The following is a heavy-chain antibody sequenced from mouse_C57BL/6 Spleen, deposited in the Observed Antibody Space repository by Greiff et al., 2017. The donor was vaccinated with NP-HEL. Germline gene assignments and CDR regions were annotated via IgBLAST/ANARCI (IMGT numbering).Heavy chain of an antibody. D-gene: IGHD1-1*01. Sequence: QVQLKESGPGLVQPSQSLSITCTVSGFSLTSYGVHWVRQSPGKGLEWLGVIWRGGSTDYNAAFMSRLSITKDNSKSQVFFKMNSLQADDTAIYYCAKGESITTVVAGNFDVWGTGTTVTVSS. V-gene: IGHV2-5*01. J-gene: IGHJ1*03. CDR3: AKGESITTVVAGNFDV. CDR2: IWRGGST. CDR1: GFSLTSYG.